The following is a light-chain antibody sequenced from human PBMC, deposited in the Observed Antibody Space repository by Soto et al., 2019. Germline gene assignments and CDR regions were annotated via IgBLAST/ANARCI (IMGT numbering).Light chain of an antibody. V-gene: IGKV1-5*01. Sequence: DIQMAQSPSTLSASNGDRVIITCRASQSISTWLAWYQQKPGKAPKLLIYDASSLESGVPSRFSGSGSGTEFTLTISSLQPDDFATYYCQQYNSYWTFGQGTKVDIK. CDR3: QQYNSYWT. CDR2: DAS. J-gene: IGKJ1*01. CDR1: QSISTW.